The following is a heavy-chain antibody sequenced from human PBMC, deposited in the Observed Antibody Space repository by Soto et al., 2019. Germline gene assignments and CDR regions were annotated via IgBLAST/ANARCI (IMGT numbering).Heavy chain of an antibody. CDR3: ASAPDV. CDR1: GFIFSSYA. V-gene: IGHV3-30-3*01. J-gene: IGHJ6*02. Sequence: GGSLRLSCAASGFIFSSYAMHWVRQAPGKGLEWVTIISYDGTNKYYADSVKGRITISRDNSKNTLYLQLNSLRVDDTAIYYCASAPDVWGPGTTVTVSS. CDR2: ISYDGTNK.